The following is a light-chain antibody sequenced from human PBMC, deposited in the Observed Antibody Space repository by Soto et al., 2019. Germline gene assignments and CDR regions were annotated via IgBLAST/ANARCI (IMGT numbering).Light chain of an antibody. Sequence: QAVVTQEPSLTVSPGGTVTLTCAASTGTVTTGHYSCWYQQKPGQAPRTLIYETNKQHSWTPDRFSGSLIGGRAALTLSGAHPDDEADHYCLLSYSHGVVFGGGTKLTVL. CDR1: TGTVTTGHY. V-gene: IGLV7-46*01. CDR2: ETN. CDR3: LLSYSHGVV. J-gene: IGLJ2*01.